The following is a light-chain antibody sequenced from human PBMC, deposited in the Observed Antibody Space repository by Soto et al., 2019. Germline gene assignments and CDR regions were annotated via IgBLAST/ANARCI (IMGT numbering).Light chain of an antibody. CDR3: QSYDSSLNYV. J-gene: IGLJ1*01. CDR2: DNN. CDR1: SSNIGAGYD. Sequence: QSALTQPPSVSGAPGQRVTISCTGSSSNIGAGYDVHWYQQLPGTAPMLLIYDNNNRPSGVPDRFSGSKSGTSASLAIAGLQAEDEADYYCQSYDSSLNYVFGTGTKLTVL. V-gene: IGLV1-40*01.